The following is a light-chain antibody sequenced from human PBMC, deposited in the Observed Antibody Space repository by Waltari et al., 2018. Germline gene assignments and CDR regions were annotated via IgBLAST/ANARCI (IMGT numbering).Light chain of an antibody. V-gene: IGLV8-61*01. CDR1: SGSVSSDHY. J-gene: IGLJ3*02. Sequence: QTVVTQEPSFSVSPGGTVTLTCGLSSGSVSSDHYPSWYQQTPGQTPRTLIYTTYPRSSGVPDLFSGSILGNKAALTITGAQAEDESDYYCVLYMGFGISVFGGGTKLTVL. CDR2: TTY. CDR3: VLYMGFGISV.